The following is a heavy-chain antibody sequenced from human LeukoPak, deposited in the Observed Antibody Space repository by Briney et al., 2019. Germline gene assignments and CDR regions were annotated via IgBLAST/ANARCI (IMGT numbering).Heavy chain of an antibody. CDR1: GFTFSTYG. V-gene: IGHV3-30*02. CDR2: IRYDGSNK. J-gene: IGHJ4*02. Sequence: GGSLRLSCAASGFTFSTYGMHWVRQAPGKGLEWVAFIRYDGSNKYYADSVKGRFTISRDNSKNTLYLEMNSLRAEDTAVYYCAKIPGDTADYWGQGTLVTVSS. D-gene: IGHD3-10*01. CDR3: AKIPGDTADY.